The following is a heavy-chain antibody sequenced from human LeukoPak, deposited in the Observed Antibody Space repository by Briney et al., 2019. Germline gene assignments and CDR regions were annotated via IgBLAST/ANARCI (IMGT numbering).Heavy chain of an antibody. J-gene: IGHJ4*02. CDR2: IYYSGST. D-gene: IGHD6-13*01. Sequence: SETLSLTCTGSGGSNSSYYWSWIRQPPGKGLEWIGYIYYSGSTNYNPSLKSRVTISVDTSKNQFSLKLSSVTAADTAVYYCARHRSSSWFDFDSWGQRTLVTVSS. CDR1: GGSNSSYY. V-gene: IGHV4-59*08. CDR3: ARHRSSSWFDFDS.